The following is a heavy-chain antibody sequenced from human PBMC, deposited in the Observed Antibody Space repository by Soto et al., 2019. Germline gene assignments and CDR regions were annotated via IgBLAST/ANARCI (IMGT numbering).Heavy chain of an antibody. V-gene: IGHV4-59*08. CDR2: IYYSGST. CDR1: GGSISSYY. J-gene: IGHJ5*02. D-gene: IGHD2-2*02. CDR3: ARHRAVVPAAIPNWFDP. Sequence: SETLSLTCTVSGGSISSYYWSWIRQPPGKGLEWIGYIYYSGSTNYNPSLKSRVTISVDTSKNQFSLKLSSVTAADTAVYYCARHRAVVPAAIPNWFDPWGQGTLVTVSS.